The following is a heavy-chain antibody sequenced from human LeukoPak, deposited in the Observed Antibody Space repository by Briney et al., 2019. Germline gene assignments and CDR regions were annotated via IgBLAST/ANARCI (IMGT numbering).Heavy chain of an antibody. Sequence: SETLSLTCAVYGGSFSGYYWSWIRQPPGKGLEWLGEINHSGSTNYNPSLKSRVTISVDTSKNQFSLKLSSVTAADTAVYYCARVRGAARDYYYYYMDVWGKGTTVTVSS. V-gene: IGHV4-34*01. CDR2: INHSGST. J-gene: IGHJ6*03. CDR1: GGSFSGYY. CDR3: ARVRGAARDYYYYYMDV. D-gene: IGHD6-6*01.